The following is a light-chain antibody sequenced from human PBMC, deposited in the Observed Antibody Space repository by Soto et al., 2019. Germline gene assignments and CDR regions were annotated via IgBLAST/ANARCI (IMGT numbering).Light chain of an antibody. J-gene: IGKJ2*02. V-gene: IGKV3-20*01. CDR1: QSVSSSY. CDR3: HQDGSSPRT. CDR2: GAS. Sequence: EIVVTQSPGTMSLSPGERATLSCRASQSVSSSYLAWYQQKPSQAPRLLIYGASSRATGIPDRFSGSVSGRDFTLTLSRLEPEEFALYYFHQDGSSPRTFRQREKLEIK.